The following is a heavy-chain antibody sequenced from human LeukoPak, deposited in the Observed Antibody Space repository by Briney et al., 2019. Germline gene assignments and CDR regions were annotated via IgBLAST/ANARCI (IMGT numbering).Heavy chain of an antibody. CDR2: IYHSGST. J-gene: IGHJ4*02. V-gene: IGHV4-38-2*01. CDR3: ARHWTWASGY. Sequence: SETLSLTXAVSGFSISSGYYWGWIRQPPGKWLEWIGSIYHSGSTYYNPSLKSRVTISVDTSKNQFSLKLSSVIAADTAVYYCARHWTWASGYWGQGTLVTVSS. CDR1: GFSISSGYY. D-gene: IGHD3/OR15-3a*01.